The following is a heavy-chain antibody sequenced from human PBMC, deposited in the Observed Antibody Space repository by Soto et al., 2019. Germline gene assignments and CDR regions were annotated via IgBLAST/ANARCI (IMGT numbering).Heavy chain of an antibody. Sequence: EVQLVESGGGLVKPGGSLRLYCAASGFTFSDTWMNWVRQAPSKGLEWIARIKHRPDAGTTDYAAPVKGRFTISRDDSRSTVFLLMDGLKVEDTAVYYCTADLYSSSAWANDYWGQGTPVTVST. D-gene: IGHD6-19*01. J-gene: IGHJ4*02. V-gene: IGHV3-15*07. CDR3: TADLYSSSAWANDY. CDR1: GFTFSDTW. CDR2: IKHRPDAGTT.